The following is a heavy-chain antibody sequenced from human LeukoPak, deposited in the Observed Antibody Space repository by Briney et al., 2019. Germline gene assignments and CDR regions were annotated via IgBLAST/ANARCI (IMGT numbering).Heavy chain of an antibody. CDR2: IKQDGSEK. D-gene: IGHD1/OR15-1a*01. J-gene: IGHJ3*02. CDR1: GFTFGSSG. V-gene: IGHV3-7*01. Sequence: GGSLRLSCAASGFTFGSSGMSWVRQAPGKGLEWVANIKQDGSEKYYVDSVKGRFTISRDNARNSLNLQMNSLRADDTAVYYCARGHTSNWDNVLDIWGQGTMVTVSS. CDR3: ARGHTSNWDNVLDI.